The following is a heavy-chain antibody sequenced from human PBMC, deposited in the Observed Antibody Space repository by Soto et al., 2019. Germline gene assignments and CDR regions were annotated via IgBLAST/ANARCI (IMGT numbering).Heavy chain of an antibody. J-gene: IGHJ4*02. CDR2: IYSTGST. Sequence: PSETLSLTCTVSGGSIETYYWSWIRQPPGKGLEWIGYIYSTGSTNYNPSLKSRVTISVDTSKNQFSLRLSSVTAADTAVYYCARQGSTRNCSGGSCWDRLDYWGRGTLVTVSS. CDR1: GGSIETYY. D-gene: IGHD2-15*01. CDR3: ARQGSTRNCSGGSCWDRLDY. V-gene: IGHV4-59*08.